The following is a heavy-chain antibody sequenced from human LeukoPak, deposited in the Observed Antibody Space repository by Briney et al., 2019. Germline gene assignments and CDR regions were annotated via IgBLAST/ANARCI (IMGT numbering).Heavy chain of an antibody. CDR3: ARDSASRSYARSGRDRRIDY. Sequence: PSETLSLTCAVYGGSFSGYYWSWIRQPPGKGLEWIGEINHSGSTNYNPSLKSRVTISVDTSKNRFSLKLSSVTAADTAVYYCARDSASRSYARSGRDRRIDYWGQGTLVTVSS. CDR1: GGSFSGYY. J-gene: IGHJ4*02. V-gene: IGHV4-34*01. D-gene: IGHD1-26*01. CDR2: INHSGST.